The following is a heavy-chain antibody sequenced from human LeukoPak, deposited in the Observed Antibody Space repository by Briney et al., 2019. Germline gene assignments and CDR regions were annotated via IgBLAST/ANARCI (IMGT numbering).Heavy chain of an antibody. Sequence: PSETLSLTCTVSGGSMSSGGYFWTWIRQHPGKGLEWIGYIYYSGNTYYNPSLKSRVTISVDTSKNHFSLRLSSVTAADTAVYYFARGARGYYFHVEYWGQGTLVTVSS. CDR1: GGSMSSGGYF. D-gene: IGHD3-22*01. J-gene: IGHJ4*02. CDR2: IYYSGNT. V-gene: IGHV4-31*03. CDR3: ARGARGYYFHVEY.